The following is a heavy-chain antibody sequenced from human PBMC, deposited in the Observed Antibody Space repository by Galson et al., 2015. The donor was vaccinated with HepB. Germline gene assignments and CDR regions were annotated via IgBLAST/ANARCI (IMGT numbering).Heavy chain of an antibody. CDR1: GFTFSTYA. CDR3: AKSYDGYNPYYYGMDV. CDR2: ISASGGRT. J-gene: IGHJ6*02. V-gene: IGHV3-23*01. Sequence: SLRLSCAPSGFTFSTYAMSWVRQAPGKGLEWVSGISASGGRTYYADSVRGRFTISRDNSKNTLYLQMNSLRAEDTAVYYCAKSYDGYNPYYYGMDVWGQGTTVTVSS. D-gene: IGHD5-24*01.